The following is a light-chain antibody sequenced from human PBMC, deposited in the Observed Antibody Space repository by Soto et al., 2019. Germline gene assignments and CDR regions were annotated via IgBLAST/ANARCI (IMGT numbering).Light chain of an antibody. CDR3: QQSHSFCGFT. J-gene: IGKJ3*01. CDR2: KAS. CDR1: QSISSW. Sequence: DIQMTQSPSTLSASVGDRVTITCRASQSISSWLAWYQQKPGKAPKLLIYKASSLESGVPSRFSGSGSGTEFTLTISSLHPHAFESYYCQQSHSFCGFTFGPGTKVDIK. V-gene: IGKV1-5*03.